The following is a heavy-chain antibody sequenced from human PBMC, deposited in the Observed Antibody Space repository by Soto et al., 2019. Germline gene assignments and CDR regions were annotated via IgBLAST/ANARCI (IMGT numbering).Heavy chain of an antibody. Sequence: EVQLVESGGGLVKPGGSLRLSCAASGFTLSRYSMNWVRQAPGKGLQWVSSISSSSSNIYYADSVKGRFTISRDNAKNTMYLQQNSLITEDTAVDYCALSECHLSEYFHPWGQGTLVTVSS. V-gene: IGHV3-21*01. J-gene: IGHJ1*01. CDR1: GFTLSRYS. CDR3: ALSECHLSEYFHP. CDR2: ISSSSSNI. D-gene: IGHD1-26*01.